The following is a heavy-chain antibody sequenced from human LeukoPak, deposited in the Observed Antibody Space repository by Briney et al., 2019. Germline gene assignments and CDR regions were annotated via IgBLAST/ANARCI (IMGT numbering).Heavy chain of an antibody. Sequence: GGSLRLSCAASGFTFSDYYMSWIRQAPGRGLEWVTYIWYDGSDADYADPVKGRFTISRDNSKNTLYLQMNSLRAEDTAVYYCARYTTGHGFDVWGQGTLVTVSS. J-gene: IGHJ4*02. CDR3: ARYTTGHGFDV. V-gene: IGHV3-33*08. CDR2: IWYDGSDA. D-gene: IGHD2/OR15-2a*01. CDR1: GFTFSDYY.